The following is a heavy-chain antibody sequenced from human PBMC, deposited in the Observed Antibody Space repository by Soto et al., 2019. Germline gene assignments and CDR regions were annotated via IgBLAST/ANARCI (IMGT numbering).Heavy chain of an antibody. CDR1: GFTFRTYA. J-gene: IGHJ4*02. Sequence: GGSLRLSCAASGFTFRTYAMSWVRQAPGKGLEWVSAISGSGGSTYYADSVKGRFIISRDNTKNTLYLQMNSLRTEDTALYYCAKDGNSGSYYLFDYWGQGTLVTVSS. CDR3: AKDGNSGSYYLFDY. CDR2: ISGSGGST. V-gene: IGHV3-23*01. D-gene: IGHD1-26*01.